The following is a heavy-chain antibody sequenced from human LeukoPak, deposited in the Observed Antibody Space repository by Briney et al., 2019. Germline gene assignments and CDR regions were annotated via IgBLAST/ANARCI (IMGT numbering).Heavy chain of an antibody. D-gene: IGHD3-9*01. J-gene: IGHJ4*02. CDR3: ARGLNYDIRPFGY. V-gene: IGHV4-31*03. CDR2: IYYSGST. Sequence: PSQTLSLTCTVSGGSINNGGYYWSWIRQHPGKGLEWIGYIYYSGSTYYNPSLKSRVTISVDTSKNQFSLKLSSVTAADTAVYYCARGLNYDIRPFGYWGQGTLVTVSS. CDR1: GGSINNGGYY.